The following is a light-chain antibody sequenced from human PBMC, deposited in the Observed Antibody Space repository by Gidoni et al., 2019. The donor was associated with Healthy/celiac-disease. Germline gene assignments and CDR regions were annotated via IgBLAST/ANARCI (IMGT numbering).Light chain of an antibody. Sequence: QSVLTPPPSAPGTPGQRVTIPCSGSSSNIGSNTVNWYQQRPGTAPKLLIYSNNQRPSGVPDRFSGSKSGTSASLAISGLQSEDEADYYCAAWDDSLNGLWVFGGGTKLTVL. CDR1: SSNIGSNT. V-gene: IGLV1-44*01. CDR2: SNN. J-gene: IGLJ3*02. CDR3: AAWDDSLNGLWV.